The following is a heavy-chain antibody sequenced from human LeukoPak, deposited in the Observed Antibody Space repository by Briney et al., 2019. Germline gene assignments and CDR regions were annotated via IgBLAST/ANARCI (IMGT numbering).Heavy chain of an antibody. V-gene: IGHV4-31*03. CDR2: IYYSGST. Sequence: SQTLSLTCTVSGGSIRSGGYYWCWIRQHPGKGLEWIGYIYYSGSTYYNPSLKSRVTISIDTSKNQFSLKLSSVTAADTAVYYCAREIAAAGSFDYWGQGTLVTVAS. CDR1: GGSIRSGGYY. CDR3: AREIAAAGSFDY. D-gene: IGHD6-13*01. J-gene: IGHJ4*02.